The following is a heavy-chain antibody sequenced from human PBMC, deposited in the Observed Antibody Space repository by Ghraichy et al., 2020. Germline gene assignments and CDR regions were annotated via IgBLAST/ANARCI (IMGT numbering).Heavy chain of an antibody. Sequence: LSLTCVGSGFTFSRYWMSWVRQAPGKGLEWVASIKADGSERYSVDSVKGRFTISRDNSKNSVSLEMTSLRVDDTATYYCARDPFGDYKYGGTDYWGQGTLVTVS. D-gene: IGHD4-17*01. CDR1: GFTFSRYW. CDR3: ARDPFGDYKYGGTDY. V-gene: IGHV3-7*01. CDR2: IKADGSER. J-gene: IGHJ4*02.